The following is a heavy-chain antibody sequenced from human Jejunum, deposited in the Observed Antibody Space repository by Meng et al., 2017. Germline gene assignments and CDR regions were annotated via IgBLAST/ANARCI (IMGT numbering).Heavy chain of an antibody. V-gene: IGHV4-59*02. CDR2: CFDSGGP. CDR1: GGSVGLHC. Sequence: LQWSRPAVSNPSDTVSRAVTVSGGSVGLHCWRRIRQPPEKWLGWIGYCFDSGGPDNNPSHKSRVAMSVDTSKNQVSLKLTSVNHADTAVYYCAISFHESSWGSYRYLFGLWGQGALVTVSS. D-gene: IGHD3-16*02. J-gene: IGHJ4*02. CDR3: AISFHESSWGSYRYLFGL.